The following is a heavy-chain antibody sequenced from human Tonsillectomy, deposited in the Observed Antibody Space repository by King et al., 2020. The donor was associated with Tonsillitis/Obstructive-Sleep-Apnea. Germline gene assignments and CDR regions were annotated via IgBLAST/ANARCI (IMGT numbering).Heavy chain of an antibody. CDR2: IYSGGST. Sequence: VQLVESGGGLVQPGGSLRLSCAASGFTVSSNYMSWVRQVPGKGLEWVSVIYSGGSTYYADSVKGRFTISRDNSKNTLYLQMNSLRAEDTAVYYCARDDYSSGWYAYWGQGTLVTVSS. J-gene: IGHJ4*02. D-gene: IGHD6-19*01. CDR3: ARDDYSSGWYAY. V-gene: IGHV3-66*01. CDR1: GFTVSSNY.